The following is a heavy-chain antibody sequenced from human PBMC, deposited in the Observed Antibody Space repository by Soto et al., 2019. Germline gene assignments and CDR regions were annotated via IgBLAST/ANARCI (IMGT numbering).Heavy chain of an antibody. V-gene: IGHV4-59*01. CDR1: GGSMSEYF. Sequence: LSLTCSVSGGSMSEYFWSWIRQSPGKGLEWIGYIYYLGSTDYNPSLKSRVTISVDTSKRQFSLRLTSVTAADTAVYYCARDGYDGSGSPYPAYWGPGTQVTVS. J-gene: IGHJ4*02. CDR3: ARDGYDGSGSPYPAY. D-gene: IGHD3-10*01. CDR2: IYYLGST.